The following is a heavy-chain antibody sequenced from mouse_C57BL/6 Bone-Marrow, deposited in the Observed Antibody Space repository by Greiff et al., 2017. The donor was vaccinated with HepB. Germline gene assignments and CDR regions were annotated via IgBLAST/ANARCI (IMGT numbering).Heavy chain of an antibody. V-gene: IGHV1-54*01. D-gene: IGHD2-4*01. CDR3: ARSGDYGRGAWFAY. J-gene: IGHJ3*01. Sequence: QVQLQQSGAELVRPGTSVKVSCKASGYAFTNYLIEWVKQRPGQGLEWIGVINPGSGGTNYNETFKGKATLTADKSSSTAYMQLSSLTSEDSAVYFGARSGDYGRGAWFAYWGQGTRVTVAA. CDR2: INPGSGGT. CDR1: GYAFTNYL.